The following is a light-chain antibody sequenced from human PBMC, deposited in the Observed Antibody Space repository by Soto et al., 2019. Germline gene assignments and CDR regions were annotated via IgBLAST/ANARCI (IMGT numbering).Light chain of an antibody. Sequence: EIVMTRSPATLSVSPGERATLSCRASQSVSDKSAWYQQKPGQAPRLLIFGASTRATGIPARFSGSGSGTEFTLTISSLQSEDFAVYYCQQYKSWPYTFGQGTKVDIK. J-gene: IGKJ2*01. CDR3: QQYKSWPYT. CDR1: QSVSDK. CDR2: GAS. V-gene: IGKV3-15*01.